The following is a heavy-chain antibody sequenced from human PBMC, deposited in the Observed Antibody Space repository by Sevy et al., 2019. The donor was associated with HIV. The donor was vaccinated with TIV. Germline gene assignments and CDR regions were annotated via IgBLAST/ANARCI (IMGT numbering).Heavy chain of an antibody. CDR1: GFTVSSSY. J-gene: IGHJ5*02. V-gene: IGHV3-53*01. CDR3: ARGRGVFGAVAINWFDP. CDR2: IYSGGST. D-gene: IGHD3-3*01. Sequence: GGSLRLSCAASGFTVSSSYMTWVRQPPGKGLEWVSVIYSGGSTYYADSVEGRFTISRDNPKNTLYLQMNNLRADDTAVYYCARGRGVFGAVAINWFDPWGQGALVTVSS.